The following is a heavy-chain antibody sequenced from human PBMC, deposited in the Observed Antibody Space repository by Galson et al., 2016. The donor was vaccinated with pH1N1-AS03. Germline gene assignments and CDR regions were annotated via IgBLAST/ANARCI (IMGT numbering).Heavy chain of an antibody. CDR2: ISAYYGDT. CDR1: GYTFTTYG. J-gene: IGHJ4*02. D-gene: IGHD3-3*01. V-gene: IGHV1-18*01. Sequence: SVKVSCKASGYTFTTYGISWVRQAPGQGLEWMGWISAYYGDTHFAHKFQERVTLTRDTSTATAYMELRNLRSDDTAAYYCVRESEISGVVFFNYWGQGTLVTVSS. CDR3: VRESEISGVVFFNY.